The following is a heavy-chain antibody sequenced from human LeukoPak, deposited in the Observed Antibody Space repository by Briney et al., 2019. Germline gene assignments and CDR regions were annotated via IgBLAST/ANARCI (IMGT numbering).Heavy chain of an antibody. CDR3: ARDSGPEYYGSGSYYPY. CDR1: GFTFSSYS. D-gene: IGHD3-10*01. CDR2: ISSSSSYI. Sequence: GGSLRLSCAASGFTFSSYSMNWVRQAPGKGLEWVSSISSSSSYIFYADSLKGRFTISRDNAKNSLYLQMNSLRAEDTAVYYCARDSGPEYYGSGSYYPYWGQGTLVTVSS. V-gene: IGHV3-21*01. J-gene: IGHJ4*02.